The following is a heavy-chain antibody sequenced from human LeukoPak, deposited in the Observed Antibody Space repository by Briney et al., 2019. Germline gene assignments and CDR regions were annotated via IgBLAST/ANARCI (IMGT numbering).Heavy chain of an antibody. D-gene: IGHD2-21*01. CDR3: ARRSEFVVPYYMDI. J-gene: IGHJ6*03. Sequence: GVSLTLSCVASIFTFSSYSVKWVRHAPGKGLEWVTYISGSRGTIYHADSVKGRFTISRDNAKNSLYLQMNSLRAEDTAVYYCARRSEFVVPYYMDIWGKGTTVSVSS. V-gene: IGHV3-48*01. CDR1: IFTFSSYS. CDR2: ISGSRGTI.